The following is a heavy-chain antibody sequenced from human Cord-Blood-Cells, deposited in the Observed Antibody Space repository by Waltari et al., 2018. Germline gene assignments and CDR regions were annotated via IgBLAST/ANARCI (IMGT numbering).Heavy chain of an antibody. D-gene: IGHD2-2*01. Sequence: QVQLQESGPGLVKPSEPLSLTCTVSGGSISSYYWTWIRQPPGKGLEWIGYIYYSGSTNYNPSLKSRVTISVDTSKNQFSLKLSSVTAADTAVYYCARSVVPAAKIDYWGQGTLVTVSS. V-gene: IGHV4-59*01. CDR2: IYYSGST. CDR3: ARSVVPAAKIDY. J-gene: IGHJ4*02. CDR1: GGSISSYY.